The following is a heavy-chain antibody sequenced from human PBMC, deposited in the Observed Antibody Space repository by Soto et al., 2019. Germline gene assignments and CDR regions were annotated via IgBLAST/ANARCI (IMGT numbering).Heavy chain of an antibody. CDR1: GGSISSSNW. D-gene: IGHD3-3*01. V-gene: IGHV4-4*02. Sequence: SEPLSLTCAVSGGSISSSNWWSWVRQPPGKGLEWIGEIYHSGSTNYNPSLKSRVTISVDKSKNQFSLKLSSWTAADTAVYYCASFNGGTETYDFWSGYSPQGWFDPWGQGTLVTVSS. J-gene: IGHJ5*02. CDR3: ASFNGGTETYDFWSGYSPQGWFDP. CDR2: IYHSGST.